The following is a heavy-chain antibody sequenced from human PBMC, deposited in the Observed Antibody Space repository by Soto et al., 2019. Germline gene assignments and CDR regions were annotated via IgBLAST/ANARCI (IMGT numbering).Heavy chain of an antibody. J-gene: IGHJ4*02. D-gene: IGHD3-10*01. CDR2: IYWDDDK. V-gene: IGHV2-5*02. CDR3: ARGVPFDY. Sequence: QITLKESGPTLLKPTETLTLTCTFSEFSLSTSGVAVGWIRQPPGKALEWLALIYWDDDKRYSPSLKSRLTITKDTSKHQVVLTMTNMDPADTATYYCARGVPFDYWGQGTLVTVSS. CDR1: EFSLSTSGVA.